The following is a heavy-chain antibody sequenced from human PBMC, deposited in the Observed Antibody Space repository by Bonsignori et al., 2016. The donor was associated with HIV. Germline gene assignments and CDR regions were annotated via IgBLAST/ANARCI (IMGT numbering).Heavy chain of an antibody. D-gene: IGHD3-10*01. V-gene: IGHV3-48*03. Sequence: VRQAPGKGLEWVSYISSSGSTIYYADSVKGRFTISRDNAKNSLYLQMNSLRAEDTAVYYCARDYMVRGAYPLPFDYWGQGTLVTVSS. CDR2: ISSSGSTI. J-gene: IGHJ4*02. CDR3: ARDYMVRGAYPLPFDY.